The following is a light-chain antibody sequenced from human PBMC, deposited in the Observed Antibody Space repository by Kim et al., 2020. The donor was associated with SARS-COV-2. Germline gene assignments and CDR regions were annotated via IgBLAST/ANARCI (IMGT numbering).Light chain of an antibody. Sequence: RATINCKSSQSVFFSSNNKNYLAWYQQRPGLPPKLLIYWASTRESGVPDRFSASGSGTDFTLTISSLQAEDVAVYYCQQYYSTPYTFGQGTKLEI. CDR3: QQYYSTPYT. CDR1: QSVFFSSNNKNY. V-gene: IGKV4-1*01. CDR2: WAS. J-gene: IGKJ2*01.